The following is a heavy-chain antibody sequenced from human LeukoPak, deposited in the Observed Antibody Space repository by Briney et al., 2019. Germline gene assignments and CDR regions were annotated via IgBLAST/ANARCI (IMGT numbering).Heavy chain of an antibody. V-gene: IGHV1-69*01. CDR1: GGTFSGYA. D-gene: IGHD2-2*01. Sequence: GASVKVSCKASGGTFSGYAISWVRQAPGQGLEWMGGIIPIFGTANYAQKFQGRVTITADESTSTAYMELSSLRSEDTAVYYCAVKYCSSTSCYLSLGFDYWGQGTLVTVSS. CDR2: IIPIFGTA. CDR3: AVKYCSSTSCYLSLGFDY. J-gene: IGHJ4*02.